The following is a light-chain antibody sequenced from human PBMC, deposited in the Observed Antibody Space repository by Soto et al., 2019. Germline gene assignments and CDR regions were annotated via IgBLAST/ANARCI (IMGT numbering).Light chain of an antibody. CDR2: GAS. V-gene: IGKV3-15*01. J-gene: IGKJ1*01. Sequence: EIVMTQSPATLSVSPGERATLSCRASQSVGSNLAWYQQKPGQAPRLLIYGASTRATGIPARFIGSASGTEFTLTISSLQSEDFAIYFCQQYNNWPPDRTFGQGTKVEIK. CDR1: QSVGSN. CDR3: QQYNNWPPDRT.